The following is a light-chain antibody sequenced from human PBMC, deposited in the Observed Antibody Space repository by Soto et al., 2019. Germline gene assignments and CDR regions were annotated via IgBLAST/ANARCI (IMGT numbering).Light chain of an antibody. J-gene: IGLJ3*02. Sequence: QSALTQPASVSGSPGLSITISGTGTRSDFGGYNYVSWYQQHPGKAPKFMICEVITRSSGVSNRLSGSKSGNTASLTISGLQAEYEADYYCSSFTSSHTWVFGGGTTVTVL. CDR1: RSDFGGYNY. CDR2: EVI. V-gene: IGLV2-14*01. CDR3: SSFTSSHTWV.